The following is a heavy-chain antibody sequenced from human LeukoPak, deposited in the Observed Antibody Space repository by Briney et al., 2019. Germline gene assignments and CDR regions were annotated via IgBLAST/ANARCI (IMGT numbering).Heavy chain of an antibody. Sequence: PGGSLRLSCAASGFTFSSYVMNWVRQAPCKGLEWVAVISYDGSNKYYADSVKGRFTISRDNSKNTLYVQMNSLRAEDTAVYYCARRGVDIAFYYMDVWGEGTTVTVSS. J-gene: IGHJ6*03. CDR1: GFTFSSYV. CDR2: ISYDGSNK. D-gene: IGHD2-21*01. CDR3: ARRGVDIAFYYMDV. V-gene: IGHV3-30*04.